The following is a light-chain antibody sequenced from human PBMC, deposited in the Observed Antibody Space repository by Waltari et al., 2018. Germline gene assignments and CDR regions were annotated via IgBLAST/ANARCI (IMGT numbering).Light chain of an antibody. Sequence: DIQMTQSPSTLSASVGDRVTITCRASQSFSSRLAWYQQKPGKAPKLLIYMASSLESGVPSRFSGSGSRTEFTLTISSLQPDDFATYYCQQYNSYPLTFGQGTKLEIK. CDR2: MAS. CDR1: QSFSSR. CDR3: QQYNSYPLT. J-gene: IGKJ2*01. V-gene: IGKV1-5*03.